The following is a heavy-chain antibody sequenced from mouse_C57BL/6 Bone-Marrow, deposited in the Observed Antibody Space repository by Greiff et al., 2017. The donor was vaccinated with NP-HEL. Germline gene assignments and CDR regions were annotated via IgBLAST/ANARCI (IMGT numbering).Heavy chain of an antibody. CDR1: GYTFTSYW. Sequence: QVQLQQPGAELVMPGASVKLSCKASGYTFTSYWMHWVKQRPGQGLEWIGEIDPSDSYTNYNQKFKGKSTLTVDKSSSTAYMQLSSLTSVDSAVYYCARWALYYYGSRGYFDYWGQGTTLTVSS. CDR2: IDPSDSYT. J-gene: IGHJ2*01. D-gene: IGHD1-1*01. CDR3: ARWALYYYGSRGYFDY. V-gene: IGHV1-69*01.